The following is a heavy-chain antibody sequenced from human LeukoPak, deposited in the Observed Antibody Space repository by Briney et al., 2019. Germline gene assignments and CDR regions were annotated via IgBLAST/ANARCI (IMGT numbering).Heavy chain of an antibody. J-gene: IGHJ5*02. V-gene: IGHV5-51*01. CDR1: GYTFSNFW. CDR2: IYPGDSDT. CDR3: ARLSDTTS. Sequence: GESLKISCKGSGYTFSNFWIAWVRQMPGKGLEWMGSIYPGDSDTRYSPSFQVQVTISADKSLATASLLWSSLKASDTAMYFCARLSDTTSWGQGTLVTVSS. D-gene: IGHD5-18*01.